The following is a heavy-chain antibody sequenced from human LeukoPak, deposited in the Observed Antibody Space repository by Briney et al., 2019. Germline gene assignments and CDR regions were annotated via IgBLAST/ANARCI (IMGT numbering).Heavy chain of an antibody. CDR1: GYTFTGYY. CDR3: ARDLVFAVTKATDY. V-gene: IGHV1-2*06. J-gene: IGHJ4*02. Sequence: ASVKVSCKASGYTFTGYYMHWVRQAPGQGLEWMGRINPNSGGTNYAQKFQGRVTMTRDTSISKAYMELSRLRSDDTAVYYCARDLVFAVTKATDYWGQGTLVTVSS. D-gene: IGHD4-17*01. CDR2: INPNSGGT.